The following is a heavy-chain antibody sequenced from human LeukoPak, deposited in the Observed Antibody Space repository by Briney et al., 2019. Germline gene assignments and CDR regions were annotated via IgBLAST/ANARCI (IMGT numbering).Heavy chain of an antibody. Sequence: SVKVSCKASGGTFSSYAISWVRQAPGQGLEWMGGTIPIFGTANYAQKFQGRVTITTDESTSTAYMELSSLRSEDTAVYHCARYGRAVAGTWGQGTLVTVSS. V-gene: IGHV1-69*05. D-gene: IGHD6-19*01. CDR3: ARYGRAVAGT. CDR2: TIPIFGTA. CDR1: GGTFSSYA. J-gene: IGHJ4*02.